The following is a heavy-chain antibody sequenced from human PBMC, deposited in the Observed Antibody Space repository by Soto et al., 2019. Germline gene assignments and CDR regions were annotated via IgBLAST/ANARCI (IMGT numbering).Heavy chain of an antibody. D-gene: IGHD2-2*01. CDR3: AKHPPVQYCSSTSCYFFDY. Sequence: GSLRLSCAASGFNFSSYAMSWVRQAPGKGLEWVSAISGSGGSTYYADSVKGRFTISRDNSKNTLYLQMNSLRAEDTAVYYCAKHPPVQYCSSTSCYFFDYWGQGTLVTVSS. J-gene: IGHJ4*02. CDR2: ISGSGGST. V-gene: IGHV3-23*01. CDR1: GFNFSSYA.